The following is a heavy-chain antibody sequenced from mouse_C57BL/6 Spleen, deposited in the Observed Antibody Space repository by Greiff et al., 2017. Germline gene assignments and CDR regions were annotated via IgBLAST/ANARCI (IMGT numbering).Heavy chain of an antibody. CDR2: IWRGGST. J-gene: IGHJ4*01. Sequence: QVQLKESGPGLVQPSQSLSITCTVSGFSLTSYGVHWVRQSPGKGLEWLGVIWRGGSTDYNAAFMSRLSITKDNSKSQVFFKMNSLQADDTAIYYCASLLGYGSSYDAMDYWGQGTSVTVSS. V-gene: IGHV2-5*01. D-gene: IGHD1-1*01. CDR1: GFSLTSYG. CDR3: ASLLGYGSSYDAMDY.